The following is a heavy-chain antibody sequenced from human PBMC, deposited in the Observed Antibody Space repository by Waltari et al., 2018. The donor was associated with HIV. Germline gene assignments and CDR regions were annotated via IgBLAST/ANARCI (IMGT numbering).Heavy chain of an antibody. J-gene: IGHJ4*02. Sequence: EVQLVESGGGLVQPGRSLSLSCTASGFTFGDYAMSWFRQAPGKGLEWVSFIRSKAYGGTTEYAASVKGRFTISRDDSKSIAYLQMNSLKTEDTAMYYCLPDYDILTGYLAFDYWGQGTLVTVSS. V-gene: IGHV3-49*03. CDR1: GFTFGDYA. D-gene: IGHD3-9*01. CDR3: LPDYDILTGYLAFDY. CDR2: IRSKAYGGTT.